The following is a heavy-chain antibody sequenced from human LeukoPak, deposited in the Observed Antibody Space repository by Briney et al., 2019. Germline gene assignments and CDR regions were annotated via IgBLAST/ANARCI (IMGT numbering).Heavy chain of an antibody. J-gene: IGHJ4*02. CDR2: IYYSGST. CDR1: GGSISNYY. CDR3: AREKQGDYYDSSGYPADY. D-gene: IGHD3-22*01. Sequence: PSETLSLTCTVSGGSISNYYWSWIRQPPGKGLEWIGYIYYSGSTNYNPSLKSRVTISVDTSKNQFSLKVNSVTAADTAVYYCAREKQGDYYDSSGYPADYWGQGTLVTVSS. V-gene: IGHV4-59*01.